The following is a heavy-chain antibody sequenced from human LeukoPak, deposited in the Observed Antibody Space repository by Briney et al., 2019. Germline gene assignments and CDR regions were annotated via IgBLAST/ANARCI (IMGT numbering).Heavy chain of an antibody. CDR1: GYTFTSYG. D-gene: IGHD4-17*01. CDR3: ARDDYGDYGGDY. V-gene: IGHV1-18*04. CDR2: ISAYNGNT. J-gene: IGHJ4*02. Sequence: ASVTVSCTASGYTFTSYGISWVRQAPGQGLEWMGWISAYNGNTNYAQKLQGRVTMTTDTSTSTAYMELRSLRSDDTAVYYCARDDYGDYGGDYWGQGTLVTVSS.